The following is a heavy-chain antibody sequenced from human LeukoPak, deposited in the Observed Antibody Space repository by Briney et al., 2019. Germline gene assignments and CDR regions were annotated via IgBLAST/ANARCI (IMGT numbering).Heavy chain of an antibody. J-gene: IGHJ5*02. Sequence: SETLSLTCTVSGGSISSSSYYWSWIRQPPGKGLEWIGEINHSGSTNYNPSLKSRVTISVDTSKNQFSLKLSSVTAADTAVYYCARGTRYYYDSSGAFWFDPWGQGTLVTVSS. CDR1: GGSISSSSYY. V-gene: IGHV4-39*07. D-gene: IGHD3-22*01. CDR2: INHSGST. CDR3: ARGTRYYYDSSGAFWFDP.